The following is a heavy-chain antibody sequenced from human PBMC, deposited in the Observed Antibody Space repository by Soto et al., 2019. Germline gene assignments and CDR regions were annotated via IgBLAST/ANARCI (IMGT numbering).Heavy chain of an antibody. CDR3: ARILGIGGYYYYMDV. Sequence: ASVKVSCKASGYTFTSYDINWVLQATGQGLEWMGWMNPNSGNTGYAQKFQGRVTMTRNTSISTAYMELSSLRSEDTAVYYCARILGIGGYYYYMDVWGKGTTVTVSS. V-gene: IGHV1-8*01. J-gene: IGHJ6*03. CDR2: MNPNSGNT. CDR1: GYTFTSYD. D-gene: IGHD7-27*01.